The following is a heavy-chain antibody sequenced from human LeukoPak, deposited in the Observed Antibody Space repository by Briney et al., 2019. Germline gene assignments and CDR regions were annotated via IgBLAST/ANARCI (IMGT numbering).Heavy chain of an antibody. V-gene: IGHV3-74*01. CDR3: ARGGGLYYYDNSGYNS. CDR2: NNSDGSGT. CDR1: GFTFSSYW. J-gene: IGHJ4*02. Sequence: PGGSLRLSCAASGFTFSSYWMHWVRQAPGKGLVWVSRNNSDGSGTSYADSVKGRFTISRDNAKNTLYLQMYSLRAEDTAVYYCARGGGLYYYDNSGYNSWGQGTLVTVSS. D-gene: IGHD3-22*01.